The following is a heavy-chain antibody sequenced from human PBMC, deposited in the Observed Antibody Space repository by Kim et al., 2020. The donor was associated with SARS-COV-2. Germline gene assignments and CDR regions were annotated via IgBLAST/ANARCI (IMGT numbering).Heavy chain of an antibody. CDR1: GFTFSSYA. D-gene: IGHD2-15*01. V-gene: IGHV3-23*01. CDR2: ISGSGGRT. CDR3: AKEDCSGGSCYLDAFDI. Sequence: GGSLRLSCAASGFTFSSYAMSWVRQAPGKGLEWVSAISGSGGRTYYADSVKGRFTISRDNSKNTLYLQMNSLRAEDTAVYYCAKEDCSGGSCYLDAFDIWGQGTMVTVSS. J-gene: IGHJ3*02.